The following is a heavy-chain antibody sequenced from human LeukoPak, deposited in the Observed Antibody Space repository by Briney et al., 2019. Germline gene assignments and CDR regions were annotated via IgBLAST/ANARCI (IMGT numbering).Heavy chain of an antibody. D-gene: IGHD6-19*01. CDR2: IYHSGST. J-gene: IGHJ5*02. V-gene: IGHV4-38-2*02. Sequence: SETLSLTCTVSGYSISSGYYWGWIRQPPGKGLEWIGSIYHSGSTYYNPSLKSRVTISVDTSKNQFSLKLSSVTAADTAVYYCARDLRAVAGHNWFDPWGQGTLVTVSS. CDR1: GYSISSGYY. CDR3: ARDLRAVAGHNWFDP.